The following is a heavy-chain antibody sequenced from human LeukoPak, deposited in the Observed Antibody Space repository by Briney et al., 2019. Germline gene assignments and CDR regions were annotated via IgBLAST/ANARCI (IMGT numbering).Heavy chain of an antibody. V-gene: IGHV3-7*01. J-gene: IGHJ4*02. CDR1: GFTFSNYW. Sequence: GGSLRLSCAASGFTFSNYWMSWVRQAPGKGLEWVTNIKQDGSEKYYVNSVKGRFTISRDNAKNSLYLQMNSLRAEDTAIYFCARDDDWNYEDSWGQGTLVTVSS. CDR2: IKQDGSEK. CDR3: ARDDDWNYEDS. D-gene: IGHD1-7*01.